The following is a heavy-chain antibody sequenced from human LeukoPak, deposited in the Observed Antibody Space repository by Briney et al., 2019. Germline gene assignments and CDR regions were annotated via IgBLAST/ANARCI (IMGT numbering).Heavy chain of an antibody. D-gene: IGHD1-26*01. V-gene: IGHV3-7*01. CDR1: GFTFSSYW. CDR3: ARAGVGATLSPIDY. Sequence: PGGSLRLSCAASGFTFSSYWMSWVRQAPGKGLEWVANIKQDGSEKYYVDSVKGRFTISRDNAKNSLYLQMNSLRAEDTAVYYCARAGVGATLSPIDYWGQGTLVTVSS. CDR2: IKQDGSEK. J-gene: IGHJ4*02.